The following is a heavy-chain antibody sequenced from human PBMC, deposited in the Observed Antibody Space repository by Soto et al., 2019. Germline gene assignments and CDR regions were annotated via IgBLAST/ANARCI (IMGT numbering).Heavy chain of an antibody. D-gene: IGHD5-18*01. CDR3: ARLSYSYGRVSDMDV. Sequence: PGEALKISCKGSGYIFTKYWISGVRQKPGEGLEWMARIDPSDSYISYSLSFQGHVTISTDNSITTAYLQWSSMKASATATYYRARLSYSYGRVSDMDVWGPGTTLNVSS. CDR2: IDPSDSYI. CDR1: GYIFTKYW. V-gene: IGHV5-10-1*01. J-gene: IGHJ6*02.